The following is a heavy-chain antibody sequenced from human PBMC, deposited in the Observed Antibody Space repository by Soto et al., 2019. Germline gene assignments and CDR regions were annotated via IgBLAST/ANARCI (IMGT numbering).Heavy chain of an antibody. CDR1: GGSISSSSYY. Sequence: QLQLQESGPGLVKPSETLSLTCTVSGGSISSSSYYWGWIRQPPGKGLEWIGSIYYSGSTYYNPSLKSRVTISLDPSKNQFSLELSSVTAADTAVYYCASAPGRIPMVRGWANWGQGTLVTVSS. D-gene: IGHD3-10*01. CDR3: ASAPGRIPMVRGWAN. V-gene: IGHV4-39*01. J-gene: IGHJ4*02. CDR2: IYYSGST.